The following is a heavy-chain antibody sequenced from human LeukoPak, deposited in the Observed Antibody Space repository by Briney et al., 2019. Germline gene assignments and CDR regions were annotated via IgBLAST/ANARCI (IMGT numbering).Heavy chain of an antibody. CDR2: IYPGDSDT. J-gene: IGHJ5*02. Sequence: GESLKISCQYSGYNFTTYWITWVRQMPGKGLEWMGIIYPGDSDTRYSPSFQGQVTISADKSISTAYLQWSSLKASDTAMYYCARRGYCSGGSCYPNWFDPWGQGTLVTVSS. CDR3: ARRGYCSGGSCYPNWFDP. D-gene: IGHD2-15*01. CDR1: GYNFTTYW. V-gene: IGHV5-51*01.